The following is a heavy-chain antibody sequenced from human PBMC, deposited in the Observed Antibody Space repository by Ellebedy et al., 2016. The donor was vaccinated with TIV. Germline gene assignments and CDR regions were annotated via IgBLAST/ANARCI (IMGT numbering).Heavy chain of an antibody. CDR3: AREGGYSGYENFDY. V-gene: IGHV3-15*01. D-gene: IGHD5-12*01. J-gene: IGHJ4*02. CDR1: GFTFSNAW. Sequence: GESLKISCAASGFTFSNAWMSWVRQAPGRGLEWVGRVKSKTDGGTTEYAAPVKGRLTISRDDSKNTLHLQMNSLRAEDTAVYYCAREGGYSGYENFDYWGQGTLVTVSS. CDR2: VKSKTDGGTT.